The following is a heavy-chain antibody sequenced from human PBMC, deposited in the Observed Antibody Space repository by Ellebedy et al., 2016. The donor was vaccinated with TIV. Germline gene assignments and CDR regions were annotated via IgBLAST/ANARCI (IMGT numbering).Heavy chain of an antibody. V-gene: IGHV3-7*01. CDR1: GFTFTNYW. CDR2: INQNGSKI. D-gene: IGHD6-19*01. J-gene: IGHJ4*02. Sequence: GESLKISXAGSGFTFTNYWMNWVRQAPGKGLEWVANINQNGSKIYYVDSVKGRFTISRDNAKKSVSLQMNSLRAEDTAVYYCARDKLQNAVAGSNFDYWGQGALVTVSS. CDR3: ARDKLQNAVAGSNFDY.